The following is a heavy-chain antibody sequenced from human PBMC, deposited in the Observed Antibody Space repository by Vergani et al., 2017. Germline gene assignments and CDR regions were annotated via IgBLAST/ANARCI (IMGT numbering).Heavy chain of an antibody. J-gene: IGHJ5*02. V-gene: IGHV4-61*02. Sequence: QVQLQESGPGLVKPSQTLSLTCTVSGGSISSGSYYWSWIRQPAGKGLEWIGRIYTSGSTNYNPSLKSRVTISVDTSKNQFSLKLSSVTAADTAVYYCARGVRRYSSSSCDLFDPWGQGTLVTVSS. D-gene: IGHD6-6*01. CDR1: GGSISSGSYY. CDR2: IYTSGST. CDR3: ARGVRRYSSSSCDLFDP.